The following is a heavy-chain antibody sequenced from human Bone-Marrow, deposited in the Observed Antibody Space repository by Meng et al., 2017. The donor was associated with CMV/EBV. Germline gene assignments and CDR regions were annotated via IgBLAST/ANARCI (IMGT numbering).Heavy chain of an antibody. V-gene: IGHV3-30-3*01. D-gene: IGHD2-2*02. J-gene: IGHJ2*01. CDR1: GFTFSSYA. CDR2: ISYDGSNK. CDR3: AGLVVSWYQLLYGFDWYFDL. Sequence: GESLKISCAASGFTFSSYAMHWVRQAPGKGLEWVAVISYDGSNKYYADSVKGRFTISRDNSKNTLYLQMNSLRAEDTAVYYCAGLVVSWYQLLYGFDWYFDLWGRGTLVTASS.